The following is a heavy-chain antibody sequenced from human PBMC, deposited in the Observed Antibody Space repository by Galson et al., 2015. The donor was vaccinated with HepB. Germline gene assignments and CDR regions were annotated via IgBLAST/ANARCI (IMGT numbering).Heavy chain of an antibody. D-gene: IGHD2-15*01. V-gene: IGHV3-23*01. J-gene: IGHJ6*02. Sequence: SLRLSCAASGFTFSSSAMNWVRQAPGKGLKWVSAISGGGGSTYYADSVKGRFTISRDNSKNTLYLQMNSLRAEDTAVYYCAKDQIVHVGEMDVWGQGTTVTVSS. CDR1: GFTFSSSA. CDR2: ISGGGGST. CDR3: AKDQIVHVGEMDV.